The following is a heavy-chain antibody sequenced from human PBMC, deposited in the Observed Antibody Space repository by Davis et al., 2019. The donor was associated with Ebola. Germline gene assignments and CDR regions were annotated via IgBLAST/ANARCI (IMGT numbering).Heavy chain of an antibody. Sequence: SETLSLTCAVYGGSFSGYYWSWIRQPPGKGLEWIGEINHSGSTNYNPSLKSRVTISVDTSKNQFSLKLSSVTAADTAVYYCARAQRKSGLRRWYFDLWGRGTLVTVSS. CDR2: INHSGST. D-gene: IGHD5-12*01. CDR3: ARAQRKSGLRRWYFDL. V-gene: IGHV4-34*01. J-gene: IGHJ2*01. CDR1: GGSFSGYY.